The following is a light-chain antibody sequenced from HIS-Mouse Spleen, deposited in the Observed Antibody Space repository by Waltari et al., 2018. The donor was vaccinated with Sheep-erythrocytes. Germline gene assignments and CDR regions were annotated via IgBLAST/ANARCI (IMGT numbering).Light chain of an antibody. CDR2: CAS. Sequence: DIVMTQSPDSLAVSLGERATINCKSSQSVLYSSNNKNYLAWYQQKPGQPPKLRIYCASTRESGVPDRFSGSGSGTDVTLTSSSLQAEDVAVYYCQQYYSTRTFGGGTKVEIK. J-gene: IGKJ4*01. V-gene: IGKV4-1*01. CDR3: QQYYSTRT. CDR1: QSVLYSSNNKNY.